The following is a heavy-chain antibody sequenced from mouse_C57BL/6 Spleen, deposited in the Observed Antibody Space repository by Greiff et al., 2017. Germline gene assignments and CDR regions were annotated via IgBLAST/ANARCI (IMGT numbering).Heavy chain of an antibody. V-gene: IGHV1-15*01. D-gene: IGHD4-1*02. CDR2: IDPETGGT. CDR1: GYTFTDYE. J-gene: IGHJ2*01. Sequence: VQLQESGAELVRPGASVTLSCKASGYTFTDYEMHWVKQTPVHGLEWIGAIDPETGGTAYNQKFKGKAILTADKSSSTAYMELRSLTSEDSAVYYCTRSQLGLYFDYWGQGTTLTVSS. CDR3: TRSQLGLYFDY.